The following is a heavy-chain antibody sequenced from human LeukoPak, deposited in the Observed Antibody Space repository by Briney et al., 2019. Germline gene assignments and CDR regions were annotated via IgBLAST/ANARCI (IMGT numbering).Heavy chain of an antibody. CDR3: ARGNILTGYEY. CDR2: IGFAGDT. D-gene: IGHD3-9*01. J-gene: IGHJ4*02. V-gene: IGHV3-13*04. Sequence: PGGSLRLSCAASGFTFSSYDMHWVRQATGKGLEWVSAIGFAGDTYYAGPVKGRFTISRENAKKSLYLQMNSLRAGDTAVYYCARGNILTGYEYWGQGTLVTVSS. CDR1: GFTFSSYD.